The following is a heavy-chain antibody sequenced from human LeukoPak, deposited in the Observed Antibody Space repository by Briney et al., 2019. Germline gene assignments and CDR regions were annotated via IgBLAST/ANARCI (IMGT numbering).Heavy chain of an antibody. V-gene: IGHV3-23*01. J-gene: IGHJ4*02. CDR1: GFTFSSYA. D-gene: IGHD6-19*01. Sequence: PGGSLRLSCAASGFTFSSYAMSWVRQAPGKGLEWVSGISGSGGSTYYTDSVKGRFTISRDNSKNTLYLQMNSLRAEDTAVYYCAKSNSSGWYLNYFDYWGQGTLVTVSS. CDR3: AKSNSSGWYLNYFDY. CDR2: ISGSGGST.